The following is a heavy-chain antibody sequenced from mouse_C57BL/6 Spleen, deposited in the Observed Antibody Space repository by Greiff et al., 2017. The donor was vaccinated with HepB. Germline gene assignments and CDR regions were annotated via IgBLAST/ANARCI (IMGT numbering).Heavy chain of an antibody. Sequence: EVQLVESGGGLVKPGGSLKLSCAASGFTFSSYAMSWVRQTPEKRLEWVATISDGGSYTYYPDNVKGRFTISRDNAKNNLYLQMSHLKSEDTAMYYCARDGRGSSPFDYWGQGTTLTVSS. V-gene: IGHV5-4*01. D-gene: IGHD1-1*01. CDR2: ISDGGSYT. CDR1: GFTFSSYA. J-gene: IGHJ2*01. CDR3: ARDGRGSSPFDY.